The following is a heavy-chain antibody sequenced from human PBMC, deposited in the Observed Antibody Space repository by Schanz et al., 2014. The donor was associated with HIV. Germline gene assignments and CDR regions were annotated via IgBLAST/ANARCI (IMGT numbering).Heavy chain of an antibody. CDR1: GGSFSGHY. J-gene: IGHJ4*02. Sequence: QVQLQQWGAGLLKPSETLSLTCAVYGGSFSGHYWSWIRQPPGKGLEWIAEINQSGSTNYNPSLKSRVTISGDTPKNQFARTLSSVTAADTAVYYCARVRRVILLWYGLFDQWGQGTLVTVSS. CDR2: INQSGST. CDR3: ARVRRVILLWYGLFDQ. D-gene: IGHD3-10*01. V-gene: IGHV4-34*01.